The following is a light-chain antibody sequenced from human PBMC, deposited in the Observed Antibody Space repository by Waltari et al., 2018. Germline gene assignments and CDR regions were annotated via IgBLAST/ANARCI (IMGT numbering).Light chain of an antibody. CDR2: NDN. J-gene: IGLJ3*02. CDR3: AARDDSLNVWV. CDR1: TSNIGNNP. Sequence: QSVLTQPPSASGTPGQRVIIPCSGSTSNIGNNPGNWYQHLPGTAPKVLIYNDNQRPWGVPDRFSVSKSGPSASLAISGLQSDDETDYYCAARDDSLNVWVFGGGTKVTVL. V-gene: IGLV1-44*01.